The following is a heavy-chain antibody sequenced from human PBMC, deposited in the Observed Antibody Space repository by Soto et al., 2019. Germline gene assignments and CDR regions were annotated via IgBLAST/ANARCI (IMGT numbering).Heavy chain of an antibody. CDR1: GFTVSSNY. CDR3: ARSYSSSRGSGMDV. V-gene: IGHV3-66*01. CDR2: IYSGGST. Sequence: EVQLVESGGGLVQPGGSLRLSCAASGFTVSSNYMSWVRQAPGKGLEWVSVIYSGGSTYYADSVKGRFTISRDNSKNTLYLQMNSLRAEDTAVYYCARSYSSSRGSGMDVWGQGTTVTVSS. J-gene: IGHJ6*02. D-gene: IGHD6-13*01.